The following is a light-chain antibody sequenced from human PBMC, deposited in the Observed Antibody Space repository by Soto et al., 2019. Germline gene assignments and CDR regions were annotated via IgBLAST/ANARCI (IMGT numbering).Light chain of an antibody. V-gene: IGKV3-15*01. CDR3: QQYNNWPPWT. J-gene: IGKJ1*01. CDR2: GAS. Sequence: EIVMTQSPATLSVSPGERATLSCRASQSVSSNLAWYQQKPGQAPRLLIYGASTRATGIPARFSGSGSWIEFSLTISSLQYEDFAVYYCQQYNNWPPWTFGQGTKVEIK. CDR1: QSVSSN.